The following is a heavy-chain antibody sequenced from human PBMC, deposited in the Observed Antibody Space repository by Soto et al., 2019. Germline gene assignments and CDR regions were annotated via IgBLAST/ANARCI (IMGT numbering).Heavy chain of an antibody. CDR2: IYYSVST. V-gene: IGHV4-59*01. Sequence: SETLSLTCTVSGGSIISDYWSWIRQPPWKGLEWIGYIYYSVSTNYNPSLKSRVTISVDTSKNQFSLKLSSVTAADTAVYYCARETAMVPYNWLEPWGQGTLVTVSS. CDR3: ARETAMVPYNWLEP. D-gene: IGHD5-18*01. CDR1: GGSIISDY. J-gene: IGHJ5*02.